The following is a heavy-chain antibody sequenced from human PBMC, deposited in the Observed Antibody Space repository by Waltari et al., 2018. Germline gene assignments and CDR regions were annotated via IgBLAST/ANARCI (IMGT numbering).Heavy chain of an antibody. V-gene: IGHV3-30-3*01. D-gene: IGHD3-10*01. J-gene: IGHJ4*02. CDR3: ARDPTYQSFGSYYDYFDY. CDR2: ISFDGHNK. Sequence: QVQLVESGGDVVHPGRSLRLSCEVSGFIFSNYAMHWVRQAPGKGLEWVSAISFDGHNKFYADSVKGRFTISRDNSKNTLYLQMNSLKADDSGVYYCARDPTYQSFGSYYDYFDYWGRGSLVTVSS. CDR1: GFIFSNYA.